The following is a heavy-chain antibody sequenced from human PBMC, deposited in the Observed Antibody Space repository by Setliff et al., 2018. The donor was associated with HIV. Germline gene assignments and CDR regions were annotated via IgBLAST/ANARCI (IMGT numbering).Heavy chain of an antibody. CDR1: GYTFTGYY. Sequence: ASVKVSCKASGYTFTGYYMHWVRQAPGQGLEWMGVINPSGGSTNYAQKFQGRVTMTGDTSTSTVYMDLSSLRSEDTAVYYCARDGSSWSRYNWFDPWGQGTLVTVSS. CDR2: INPSGGST. J-gene: IGHJ5*02. V-gene: IGHV1-46*01. D-gene: IGHD6-13*01. CDR3: ARDGSSWSRYNWFDP.